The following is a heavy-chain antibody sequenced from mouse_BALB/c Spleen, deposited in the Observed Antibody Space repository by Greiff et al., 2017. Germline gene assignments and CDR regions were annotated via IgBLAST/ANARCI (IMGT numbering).Heavy chain of an antibody. CDR3: ASIHYYGPFDY. D-gene: IGHD1-2*01. J-gene: IGHJ2*01. CDR1: GYSITSGYS. CDR2: ISYDGSN. Sequence: EVKLVESGPGLVKPSQSLSLTCSVTGYSITSGYSWNWIRQFPGNKLEWMGYISYDGSNNYNPSLKNRISITRDTSKNQFFLKLNSVTTEDTATYYCASIHYYGPFDYWGQGTTLTVSS. V-gene: IGHV3-6*02.